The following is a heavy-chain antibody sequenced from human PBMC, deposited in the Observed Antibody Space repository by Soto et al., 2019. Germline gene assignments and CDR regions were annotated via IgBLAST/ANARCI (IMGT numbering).Heavy chain of an antibody. J-gene: IGHJ4*02. V-gene: IGHV4-30-4*01. CDR3: ARGGGLMHLFDY. D-gene: IGHD2-8*01. Sequence: SETLSLTCTVSGGSISSGDYYWSWIRQPPGKGLEWIGYIYYSGSTYYNPSLKSRVTISVDTSKNQFSLKLSSVTAADTAVYYCARGGGLMHLFDYWGQGTLVTVSS. CDR2: IYYSGST. CDR1: GGSISSGDYY.